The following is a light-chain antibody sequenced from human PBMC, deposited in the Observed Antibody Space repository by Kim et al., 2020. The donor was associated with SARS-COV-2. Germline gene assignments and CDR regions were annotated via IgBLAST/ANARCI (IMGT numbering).Light chain of an antibody. V-gene: IGLV2-14*03. Sequence: GKSITIACTGTSGVVGGYNYVSWYQQHPGKAPKIMIYDVNNRPSGVSNRFSGSKSGKTASLTISGLQDEDEADYYCSSYTSSSTLIFGGGTQLTVL. CDR1: SGVVGGYNY. CDR2: DVN. J-gene: IGLJ2*01. CDR3: SSYTSSSTLI.